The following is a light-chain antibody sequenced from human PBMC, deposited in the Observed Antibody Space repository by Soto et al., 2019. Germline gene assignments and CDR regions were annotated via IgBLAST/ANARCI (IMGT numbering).Light chain of an antibody. CDR1: QSVSSSY. Sequence: EIVLTQSPGTLSLSPGEGATLSCRASQSVSSSYIAWYQQRPGQTPSLLIYGASTRATGIPDRFSGSGSGTNFTLTISRLEPEDFAVYYCQQYRNSITITFGQGTRLEIK. V-gene: IGKV3-20*01. J-gene: IGKJ5*01. CDR3: QQYRNSITIT. CDR2: GAS.